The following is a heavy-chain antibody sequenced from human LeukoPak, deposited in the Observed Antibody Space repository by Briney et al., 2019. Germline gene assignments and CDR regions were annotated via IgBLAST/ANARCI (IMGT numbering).Heavy chain of an antibody. J-gene: IGHJ6*03. CDR1: GGSFSGYY. V-gene: IGHV4-34*01. CDR3: ARLGPLYDFWSGPTPYYMDV. Sequence: PSETLSLTCAVYGGSFSGYYWSWIRQPPGKGLEWIGEINHSGSTNYNPSLKSRVTISVDTSKNQFSLKLSSVTAADTAVYYCARLGPLYDFWSGPTPYYMDVWGKGTTVTVSS. D-gene: IGHD3-3*01. CDR2: INHSGST.